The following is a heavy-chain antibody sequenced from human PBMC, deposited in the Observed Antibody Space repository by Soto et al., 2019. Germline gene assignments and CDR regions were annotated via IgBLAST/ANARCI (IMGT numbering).Heavy chain of an antibody. CDR1: GGTFSSYA. V-gene: IGHV1-69*01. CDR3: ARGGVQRERRQPPRFDP. Sequence: QLQLVQSGAEVKKPGSSVKVSCKASGGTFSSYAISWVRQAPGQGLEWIGGIIPIFGTANYAQKFQGRVTITGDESTSTAYMELSSLRSEDTAVYYCARGGVQRERRQPPRFDPWGQGTLVPVSS. D-gene: IGHD1-1*01. J-gene: IGHJ5*02. CDR2: IIPIFGTA.